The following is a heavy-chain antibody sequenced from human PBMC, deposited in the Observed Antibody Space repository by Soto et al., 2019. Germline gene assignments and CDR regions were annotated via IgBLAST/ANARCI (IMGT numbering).Heavy chain of an antibody. Sequence: QVQLVDSGGGVVQPGRSLRPSCAASGFTFKTYGMHWVRRAPGTGLGWVAVISYDGSLPYYADSVKGRFTISRDNSKNTLYLQINSLTAEETAVYYCAKERTYSVASGVDYWGRGTLVTVSS. CDR1: GFTFKTYG. D-gene: IGHD1-26*01. CDR3: AKERTYSVASGVDY. J-gene: IGHJ4*02. V-gene: IGHV3-30*18. CDR2: ISYDGSLP.